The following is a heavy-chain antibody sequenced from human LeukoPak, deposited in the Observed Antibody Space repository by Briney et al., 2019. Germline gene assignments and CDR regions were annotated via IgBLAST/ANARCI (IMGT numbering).Heavy chain of an antibody. V-gene: IGHV4-59*01. CDR2: IYYSGSI. D-gene: IGHD1-14*01. CDR3: ARARTSPNWFDP. CDR1: GGSISGYY. J-gene: IGHJ5*02. Sequence: PSETLSLTCTVSGGSISGYYWSWIRQPPGKGLEWIGYIYYSGSISRNPSLKSRVTISVDTSKNQFSLNLSSVTAADTAVYYCARARTSPNWFDPWGQGTLVTVSS.